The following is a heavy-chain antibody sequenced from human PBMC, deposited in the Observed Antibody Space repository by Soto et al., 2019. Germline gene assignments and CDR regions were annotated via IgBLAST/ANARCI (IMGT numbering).Heavy chain of an antibody. CDR2: IYWDDDK. D-gene: IGHD5-12*01. V-gene: IGHV2-5*02. CDR1: GFSLSTSGVG. J-gene: IGHJ5*02. Sequence: QITLKESGPTLVKPTQTLTLTCTFSGFSLSTSGVGVGWIRQPPGKALEWLALIYWDDDKRYSPSLKSRLTIXKXTXXNQVVLTMTNMDPVDTATYYCAHSRRWLQFSWFDPWGQGTLVTVSS. CDR3: AHSRRWLQFSWFDP.